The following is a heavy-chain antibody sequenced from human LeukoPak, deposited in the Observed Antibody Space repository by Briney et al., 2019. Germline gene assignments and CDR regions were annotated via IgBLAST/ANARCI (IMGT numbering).Heavy chain of an antibody. CDR2: IWSDATNE. D-gene: IGHD4-11*01. CDR1: GFTFSHFG. CDR3: AKEAQRGFDYSNSLEH. J-gene: IGHJ4*02. V-gene: IGHV3-33*06. Sequence: GGSLRLSCDASGFTFSHFGMHWVRQAPGKGLEWVAVIWSDATNEYYADSVKGRFTISRDNFKNTVSLQMHSLRAEDTAVYYCAKEAQRGFDYSNSLEHWGQGSLVTVPS.